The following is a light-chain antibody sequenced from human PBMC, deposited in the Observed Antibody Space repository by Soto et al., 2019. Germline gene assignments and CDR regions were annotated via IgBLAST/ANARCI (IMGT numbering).Light chain of an antibody. CDR3: QRYNSVPWT. CDR2: SAS. Sequence: DIQMTQSPSSLSASEGDRVTITCRASQAIRNYLAWYQQKSGEVPKLLIFSASTLQSGVPSRFSGSGSGTDFTLTISSPQPEDVATYYCQRYNSVPWTFGQGTKVEIK. V-gene: IGKV1-27*01. CDR1: QAIRNY. J-gene: IGKJ1*01.